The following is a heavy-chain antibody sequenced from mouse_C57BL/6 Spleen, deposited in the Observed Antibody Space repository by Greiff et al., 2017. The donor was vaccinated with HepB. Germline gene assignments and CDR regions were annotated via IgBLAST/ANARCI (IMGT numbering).Heavy chain of an antibody. CDR2: ISYDGSN. V-gene: IGHV3-6*01. J-gene: IGHJ4*01. Sequence: EVQVVESGPGLVKPSQSLSLTCSVTGYSITSGYYWNWIRQFPGNKLEWMGYISYDGSNNYNPSLKNRISITRDTSKNQFFLKLNSVTTEDTATYYCAREAYGSTVFYAMDYWGQGTSVTVSS. CDR3: AREAYGSTVFYAMDY. CDR1: GYSITSGYY. D-gene: IGHD1-1*01.